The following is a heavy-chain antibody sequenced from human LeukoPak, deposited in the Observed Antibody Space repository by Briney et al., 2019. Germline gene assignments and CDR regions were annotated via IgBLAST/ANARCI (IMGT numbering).Heavy chain of an antibody. Sequence: PSETLSLTCTVSGYSISSGYYWGWIRQPPGKGLEWIGSIYHSGSTYYNPSLKSRVTISVDTSKNQFSLKLSSVTAADTAVYYCARTALNDYGDYDLDYWGQGTLVTVSS. CDR2: IYHSGST. D-gene: IGHD4-17*01. J-gene: IGHJ4*02. CDR1: GYSISSGYY. V-gene: IGHV4-38-2*02. CDR3: ARTALNDYGDYDLDY.